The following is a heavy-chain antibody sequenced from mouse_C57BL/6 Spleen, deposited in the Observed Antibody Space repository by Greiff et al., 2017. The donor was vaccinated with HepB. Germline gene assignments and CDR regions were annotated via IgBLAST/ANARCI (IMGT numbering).Heavy chain of an antibody. CDR3: ASRGDYYFAY. Sequence: VQLQQSGPELVKPGASVKISCKASGYAFSSSWMNWVKQRPGKGLEWIGRIYPGDGDTNYNGKFKGKATLTADKSSSTAYMQLSSLTSEDSAVYFCASRGDYYFAYWGQGTTLTVSS. V-gene: IGHV1-82*01. J-gene: IGHJ2*01. CDR2: IYPGDGDT. CDR1: GYAFSSSW.